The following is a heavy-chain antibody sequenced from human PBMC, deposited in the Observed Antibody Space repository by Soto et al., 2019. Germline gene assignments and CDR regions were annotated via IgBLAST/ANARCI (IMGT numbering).Heavy chain of an antibody. J-gene: IGHJ5*02. CDR1: GGSMSRYY. CDR3: ARDLTISSTDGPLAP. D-gene: IGHD1-1*01. Sequence: SETLSLTCTVSGGSMSRYYWTWIRQPPGKGLEWIGNIHYTGSTNYNPSLKSRVTILLGTSTSQFSLKVSSVTAADTAVYYCARDLTISSTDGPLAPWGHGTLVTVSS. V-gene: IGHV4-59*01. CDR2: IHYTGST.